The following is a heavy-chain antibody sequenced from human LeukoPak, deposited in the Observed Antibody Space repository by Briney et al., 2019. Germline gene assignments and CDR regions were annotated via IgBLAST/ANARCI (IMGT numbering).Heavy chain of an antibody. J-gene: IGHJ4*02. CDR2: ISGSGGST. V-gene: IGHV3-23*01. CDR3: AKEGGLRSSWSFDF. CDR1: GFTFSSYG. D-gene: IGHD6-13*01. Sequence: PGGSLRLSCAVSGFTFSSYGMSWVRQAPGKGLEWVSGISGSGGSTYYADSAKGRFTISRDNSKNTLYLQMNSLRVEDTAVYYCAKEGGLRSSWSFDFWGQGILVIVSS.